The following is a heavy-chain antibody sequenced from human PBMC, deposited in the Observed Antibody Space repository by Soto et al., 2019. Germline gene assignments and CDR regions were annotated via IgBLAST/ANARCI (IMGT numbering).Heavy chain of an antibody. J-gene: IGHJ6*02. V-gene: IGHV3-11*05. CDR3: AKFATGYYDMDV. Sequence: QVQLAESGGGLVKPGGSLRLSCAASGFTFSDYYMSWIRQTPGKGLEWVSYISGSATYTNYAESVKGRFTISRDNAKNSLYLQMNSLRAEDTAVYYCAKFATGYYDMDVWGQGTTVTVS. CDR2: ISGSATYT. CDR1: GFTFSDYY.